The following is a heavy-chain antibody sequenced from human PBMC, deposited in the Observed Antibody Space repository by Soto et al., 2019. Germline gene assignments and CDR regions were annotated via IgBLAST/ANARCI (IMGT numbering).Heavy chain of an antibody. CDR2: IIPIFGTA. CDR3: AIYIVVVPAATAGNYYYYYGMDV. J-gene: IGHJ6*02. Sequence: SVKVSCKASGGTFSSYAISWVRQAPGQGLEWMGGIIPIFGTANYAQKFQGRVTITADESTSTAYMELSSLRSEDTAVYYCAIYIVVVPAATAGNYYYYYGMDVWGQGTTVTVSS. CDR1: GGTFSSYA. D-gene: IGHD2-2*01. V-gene: IGHV1-69*13.